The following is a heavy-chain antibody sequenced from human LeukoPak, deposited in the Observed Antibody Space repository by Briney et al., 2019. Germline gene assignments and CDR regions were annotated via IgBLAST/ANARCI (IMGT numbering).Heavy chain of an antibody. V-gene: IGHV1-18*01. CDR2: ISGYNGKT. CDR3: ARGHVLVPAATDY. Sequence: GASVKVSCKASGYTFTSYGISWVRQAPGQGLEWVGWISGYNGKTNYAQNFQGRVTMTRNISISTAYMALSSLRSGDTAVYYCARGHVLVPAATDYWGQGTLVTVSS. CDR1: GYTFTSYG. J-gene: IGHJ4*02. D-gene: IGHD2-2*01.